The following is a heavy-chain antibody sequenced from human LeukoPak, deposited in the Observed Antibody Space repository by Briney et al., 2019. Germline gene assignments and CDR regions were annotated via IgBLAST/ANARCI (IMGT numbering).Heavy chain of an antibody. J-gene: IGHJ4*02. CDR3: ARGRFAELLFDI. CDR1: GYSISSGYY. V-gene: IGHV4-38-2*02. Sequence: SETLSLTCTVAGYSISSGYYWGWLRQSLGKGLEWIASIYHTGETHYHPSLKSRVSISVDTSNNQFSLRSTSATAADTAMYYCARGRFAELLFDIWGQGTLVTVSS. D-gene: IGHD3-10*01. CDR2: IYHTGET.